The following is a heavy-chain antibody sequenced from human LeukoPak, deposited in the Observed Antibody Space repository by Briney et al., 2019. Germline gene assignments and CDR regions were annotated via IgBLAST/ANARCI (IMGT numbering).Heavy chain of an antibody. CDR3: ARRGTYYDFWSGPDY. V-gene: IGHV1-69*05. D-gene: IGHD3-3*01. CDR1: GGTFSSYA. CDR2: IIPIFGTA. Sequence: SVKVSCKASGGTFSSYAISWVRQAPGQGLEWMGGIIPIFGTANYAQKFQGRVTITTDESTSTAYMELSSLRSEDTAVYYCARRGTYYDFWSGPDYWGQGTLVTVSS. J-gene: IGHJ4*02.